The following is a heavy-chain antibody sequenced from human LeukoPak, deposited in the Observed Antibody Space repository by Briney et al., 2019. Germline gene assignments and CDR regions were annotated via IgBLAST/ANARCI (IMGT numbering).Heavy chain of an antibody. J-gene: IGHJ5*02. D-gene: IGHD1-1*01. CDR1: GFRFTSYW. CDR2: IKTDGSEQ. CDR3: ARDINPKYNNGDP. Sequence: AGGSLRLSCAASGFRFTSYWMSWVRQAPGKGLEWVANIKTDGSEQYYVDSVKGRFTVSRDNAVNSLFLQMDSLRVEDTGVYYCARDINPKYNNGDPWGQGTLVTVSS. V-gene: IGHV3-7*01.